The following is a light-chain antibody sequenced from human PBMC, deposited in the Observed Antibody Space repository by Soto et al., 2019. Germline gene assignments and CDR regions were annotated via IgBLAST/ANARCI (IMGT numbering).Light chain of an antibody. CDR1: SSDVGGYNY. CDR2: EVS. V-gene: IGLV2-8*01. CDR3: SSYAGSNMV. Sequence: QSALTQPPSASGSPGQSVTISCTGTSSDVGGYNYVSWYQQHPDKAPKLMIYEVSKRPSGVPDRFSGSKSGTTASLTVSGLQNEDEADYYCSSYAGSNMVFGGGTKLTVL. J-gene: IGLJ2*01.